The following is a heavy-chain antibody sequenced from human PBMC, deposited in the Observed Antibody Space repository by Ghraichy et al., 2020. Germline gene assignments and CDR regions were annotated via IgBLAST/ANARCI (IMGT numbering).Heavy chain of an antibody. CDR2: IYTSGST. J-gene: IGHJ3*02. Sequence: SETLSLTCTVSGGSISSGSYYWSWIRQPAGKGLEWIGRIYTSGSTNYNPSLKSRVTISVDTSKNQFSLKLSSVTAADTAVYYCARERIAAAQEENADAFDIWGQGTMVTVSS. CDR3: ARERIAAAQEENADAFDI. V-gene: IGHV4-61*02. CDR1: GGSISSGSYY. D-gene: IGHD6-13*01.